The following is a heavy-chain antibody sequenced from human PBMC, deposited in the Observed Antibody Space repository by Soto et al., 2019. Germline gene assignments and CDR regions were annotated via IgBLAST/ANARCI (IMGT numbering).Heavy chain of an antibody. J-gene: IGHJ4*02. CDR3: ARRRHPLGHGSGSYGY. CDR1: GGSFSGYY. Sequence: QVQLQQWGAGLLKPSETLSLTCAVYGGSFSGYYWSWIRQPPGKGLEWIGEINHSGSTNYNPSLESRVTISVDTSKNQFSLKLSSVTAADTAVYYCARRRHPLGHGSGSYGYWGQGTLVTVSS. D-gene: IGHD3-10*01. V-gene: IGHV4-34*01. CDR2: INHSGST.